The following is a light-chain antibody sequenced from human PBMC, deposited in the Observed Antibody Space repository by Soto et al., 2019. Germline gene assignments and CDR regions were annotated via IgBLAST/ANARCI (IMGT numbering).Light chain of an antibody. CDR2: DAS. V-gene: IGKV1-33*01. CDR1: QDITNF. J-gene: IGKJ4*01. CDR3: QQFDSLPLT. Sequence: DIQLTQSPSSLSASVGDRVTITCQASQDITNFLNWYQQRPGKAPNLLIYDASTLERGVPSRFSGSGSGTEFTFTISSLQPEDIATYYCQQFDSLPLTFGGGTKVEIK.